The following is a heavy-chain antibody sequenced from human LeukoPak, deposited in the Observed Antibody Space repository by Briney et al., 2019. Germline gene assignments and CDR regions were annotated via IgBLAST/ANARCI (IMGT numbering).Heavy chain of an antibody. Sequence: GGSLRLSCAGSGFTVSSSYMSWVRQAPGKGLEWASVIYSGGSTYYADSVKGRFTLSRDNSKNTLYLQMNCLRPDDTAVYYCARGMGYCSSTSCYLPLDHWGQGAPVIVSS. V-gene: IGHV3-66*02. CDR1: GFTVSSSY. J-gene: IGHJ4*02. CDR2: IYSGGST. CDR3: ARGMGYCSSTSCYLPLDH. D-gene: IGHD2-2*01.